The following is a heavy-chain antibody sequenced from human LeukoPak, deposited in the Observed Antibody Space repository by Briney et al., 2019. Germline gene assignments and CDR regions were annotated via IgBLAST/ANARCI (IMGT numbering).Heavy chain of an antibody. J-gene: IGHJ4*02. CDR3: ARADIRAIASSGWYGFDY. D-gene: IGHD6-19*01. CDR1: GYAFTSYG. V-gene: IGHV1-18*01. CDR2: ISAYNGDT. Sequence: ASVKVSCKASGYAFTSYGISWVRQAPGQGLEWMGWISAYNGDTNYAQKLQGRDTMTTDTSTSTAYMELRSLRSDDTAVYYCARADIRAIASSGWYGFDYWGQGTLVTVSS.